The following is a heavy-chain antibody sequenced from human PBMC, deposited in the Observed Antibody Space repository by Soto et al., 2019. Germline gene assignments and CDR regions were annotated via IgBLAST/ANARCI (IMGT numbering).Heavy chain of an antibody. J-gene: IGHJ4*02. CDR3: ARATSGSPPRA. V-gene: IGHV3-9*01. CDR2: IAWDGGST. D-gene: IGHD1-26*01. Sequence: PGGSLRLSCAASGFTFDDYAMHWVRQAPGKGLEWVSGIAWDGGSTGYADLVKGRFTISRDNAKNSLYLQMNSLRAEDTAVYYCARATSGSPPRAWGQGTLVTVSS. CDR1: GFTFDDYA.